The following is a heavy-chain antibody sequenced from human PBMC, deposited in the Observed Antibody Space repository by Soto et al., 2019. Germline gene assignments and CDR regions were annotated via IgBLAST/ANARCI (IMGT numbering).Heavy chain of an antibody. J-gene: IGHJ4*02. Sequence: QVQVVESGGGLVKPGGSLRLSCAASGFTFSDYYMSWIRQAPGKGLEWISYISSIGTYTNYGDSVRGRFTISRDNAKNPLYLQMNSLRAEDTAVYYCARARLPFDYWGQGTLVTVSS. V-gene: IGHV3-11*05. CDR3: ARARLPFDY. CDR2: ISSIGTYT. CDR1: GFTFSDYY.